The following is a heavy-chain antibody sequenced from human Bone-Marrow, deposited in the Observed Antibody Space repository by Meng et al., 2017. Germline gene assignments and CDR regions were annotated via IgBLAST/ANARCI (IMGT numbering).Heavy chain of an antibody. D-gene: IGHD5-18*01. Sequence: GGSLRLSCAASGFTFSSYSMNWVRQAPGKGLEWVSSISSSSSYIYYADSVKGRFTISRDNAKNSLYLQMNSLRAEDTAVYYCARDRIQLWLTRQVRAYYYGMDVWGQGTTVTVSS. J-gene: IGHJ6*02. CDR2: ISSSSSYI. V-gene: IGHV3-21*01. CDR3: ARDRIQLWLTRQVRAYYYGMDV. CDR1: GFTFSSYS.